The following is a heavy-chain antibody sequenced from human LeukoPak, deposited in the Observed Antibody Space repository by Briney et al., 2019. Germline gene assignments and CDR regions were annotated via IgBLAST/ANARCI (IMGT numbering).Heavy chain of an antibody. V-gene: IGHV4-59*08. D-gene: IGHD2-21*01. J-gene: IGHJ3*02. CDR3: ARLLRPGGRKGDCFDI. Sequence: SETLSLTCTVSGGSITGHHWTWIRQPPGTGLEWIGYFYDSGDFNYNPSLKSRVTVSMDMSNNQFSLRKSSVAAADTAMYYCARLLRPGGRKGDCFDIWGQGTMVTVSS. CDR2: FYDSGDF. CDR1: GGSITGHH.